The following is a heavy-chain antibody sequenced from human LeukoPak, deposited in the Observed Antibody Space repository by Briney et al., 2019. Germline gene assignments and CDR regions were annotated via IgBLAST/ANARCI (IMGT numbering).Heavy chain of an antibody. J-gene: IGHJ4*02. D-gene: IGHD2-15*01. CDR3: AIPHGYAGLNS. Sequence: GGSLRLSCAASGFTFDDYGMSWVRQAPGKGLEWVSLISGDGVSTYYADSVKGRFTISRDNYKNSLYLQMNSLRSEDTALYYCAIPHGYAGLNSWGQGTLVTVSS. V-gene: IGHV3-43*02. CDR2: ISGDGVST. CDR1: GFTFDDYG.